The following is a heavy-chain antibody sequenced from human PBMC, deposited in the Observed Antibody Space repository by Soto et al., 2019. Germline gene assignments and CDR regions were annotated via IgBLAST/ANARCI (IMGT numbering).Heavy chain of an antibody. J-gene: IGHJ4*02. CDR2: IYYSGST. Sequence: QLQLQESGPGLVKPSETLSLTCTVSGGSISSSTYYWGWIRQPPGKGLEWIGSIYYSGSTYYNPSLKSRVTISVDTSKNQFSLKLSSVTGADTAVYYCANSYGDYVSYWGQGTLVTVSS. V-gene: IGHV4-39*01. CDR1: GGSISSSTYY. CDR3: ANSYGDYVSY. D-gene: IGHD4-17*01.